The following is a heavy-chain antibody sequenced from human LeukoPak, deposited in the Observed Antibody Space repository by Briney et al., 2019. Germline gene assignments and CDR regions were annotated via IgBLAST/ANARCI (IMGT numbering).Heavy chain of an antibody. Sequence: GGPLRLSCAASGFTFSSYNMNWVRQAPGKGLEWVSYISSSSSTIYYADSVKGRFTISRDNAKNSLYLQMNSLRDEDTAVYYCARGVAAAGRLVDYWGQGTLATVSS. CDR3: ARGVAAAGRLVDY. CDR1: GFTFSSYN. CDR2: ISSSSSTI. V-gene: IGHV3-48*02. J-gene: IGHJ4*02. D-gene: IGHD6-13*01.